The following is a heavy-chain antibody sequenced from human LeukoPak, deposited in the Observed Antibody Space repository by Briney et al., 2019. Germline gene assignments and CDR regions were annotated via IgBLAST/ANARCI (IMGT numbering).Heavy chain of an antibody. CDR1: GGSFSGYY. CDR2: INHSGST. V-gene: IGHV4-34*01. J-gene: IGHJ4*02. D-gene: IGHD1-26*01. CDR3: ARAESGSWGVDYFDY. Sequence: SETLSLTCAVYGGSFSGYYWSWIRQPPGKGLEWIGEINHSGSTNYNPSLKSRFTISVDTSKNQFSLRMRSVTAADTAVYYCARAESGSWGVDYFDYWGQGTLVTVSS.